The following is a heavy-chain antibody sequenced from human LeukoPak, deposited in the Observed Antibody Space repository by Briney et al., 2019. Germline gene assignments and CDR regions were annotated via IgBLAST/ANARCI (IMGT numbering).Heavy chain of an antibody. Sequence: GGSLRLSCAASGFTFSSYSMNWVRQAPGKGLEWVSSISSSSSYIYYADSVKGRFTISRDNAKNSLYLQMNSLRAEDTAVYYCARDVGYCSSTSCYSEYYGMDVWGQGTTVTVSS. CDR2: ISSSSSYI. CDR1: GFTFSSYS. D-gene: IGHD2-2*01. CDR3: ARDVGYCSSTSCYSEYYGMDV. V-gene: IGHV3-21*01. J-gene: IGHJ6*02.